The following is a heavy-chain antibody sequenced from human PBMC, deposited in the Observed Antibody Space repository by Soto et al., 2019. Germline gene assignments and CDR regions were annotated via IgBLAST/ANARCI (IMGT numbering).Heavy chain of an antibody. V-gene: IGHV3-30-3*01. CDR2: ISYDGSNK. Sequence: PGGSLRLSCAASGFTFSSYAMHWIRQAPGKGLEWVAVISYDGSNKYYADSVKGRFTISRDNSKNTLYLQMNSLRAEDTAVYYCARSIAARGDYYYYGMDVWGQGXTVTVSS. CDR1: GFTFSSYA. J-gene: IGHJ6*02. D-gene: IGHD6-6*01. CDR3: ARSIAARGDYYYYGMDV.